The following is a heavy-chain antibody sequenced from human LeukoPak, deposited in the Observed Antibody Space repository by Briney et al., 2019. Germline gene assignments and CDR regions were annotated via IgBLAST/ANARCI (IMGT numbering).Heavy chain of an antibody. CDR1: GFTFSSSR. Sequence: GGSLRLSCSASGFTFSSSRMHWVRQAPGKVLEWVALISFDESYQNYADSVQGRFSISRDNSKKTPYLQMNKLRSGGAAVYFFAKVRQVSRTRWILDYWGQGTLVTVCS. CDR3: AKVRQVSRTRWILDY. V-gene: IGHV3-30*18. CDR2: ISFDESYQ. J-gene: IGHJ4*02. D-gene: IGHD2-2*01.